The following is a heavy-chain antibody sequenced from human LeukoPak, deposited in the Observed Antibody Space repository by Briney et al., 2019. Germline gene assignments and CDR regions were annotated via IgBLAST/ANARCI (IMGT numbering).Heavy chain of an antibody. CDR2: IIPIFGTA. CDR1: GGTFSSYA. Sequence: ASVKVSCKASGGTFSSYAISWVRQAPGQGLEWMGGIIPIFGTANYAQKFQGRVTITGDESTSTAYMELSSLRSEDTAVYYCARERYDYGGNYYYYGMDVWGQGTTVTVSS. CDR3: ARERYDYGGNYYYYGMDV. V-gene: IGHV1-69*13. J-gene: IGHJ6*02. D-gene: IGHD4-23*01.